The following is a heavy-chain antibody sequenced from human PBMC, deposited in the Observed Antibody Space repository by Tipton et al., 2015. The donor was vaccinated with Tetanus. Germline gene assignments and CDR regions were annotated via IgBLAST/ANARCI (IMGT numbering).Heavy chain of an antibody. Sequence: SLRLSCAASGFIVTPKYMDWVRQAPGKGLEWVSGLYRDGRTYYAASVKGRFTVSRDNSKNTATFQLNSLTPEDTAVYYCARVKGRSGSFRDAYDMWGRGTRVIVSS. CDR3: ARVKGRSGSFRDAYDM. J-gene: IGHJ3*02. D-gene: IGHD1-26*01. CDR1: GFIVTPKY. CDR2: LYRDGRT. V-gene: IGHV3-66*02.